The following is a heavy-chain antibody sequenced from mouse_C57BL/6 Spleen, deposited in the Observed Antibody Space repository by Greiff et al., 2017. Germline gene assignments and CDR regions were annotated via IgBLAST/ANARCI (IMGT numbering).Heavy chain of an antibody. CDR3: ARRSSGYEDYAMDY. Sequence: DVHLVESGGGLVKPGGSLKLSCAASGFTFSDYGMHWVRQAPEKGLEWVAYISSGSSTIYYAATVKGRFTISRDNAKNTLFLQMTSLRSEDTAMYYCARRSSGYEDYAMDYWGQGTSVTVAS. CDR1: GFTFSDYG. CDR2: ISSGSSTI. D-gene: IGHD3-2*02. V-gene: IGHV5-17*01. J-gene: IGHJ4*01.